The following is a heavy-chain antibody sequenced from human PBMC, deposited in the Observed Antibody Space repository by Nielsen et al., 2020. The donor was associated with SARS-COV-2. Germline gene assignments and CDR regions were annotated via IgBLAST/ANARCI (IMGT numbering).Heavy chain of an antibody. Sequence: SETLSLTCTVSGDSMSSFYWTWIRQPPGKGLEWIGYIYYSGSTNYNPSLKSRVTISVDTSKNQFSLNLSSVTAADTAVYYCARDCSCGLGSSPSYYFDYWGQGALVTVSS. V-gene: IGHV4-59*01. CDR1: GDSMSSFY. D-gene: IGHD7-27*01. CDR2: IYYSGST. J-gene: IGHJ4*02. CDR3: ARDCSCGLGSSPSYYFDY.